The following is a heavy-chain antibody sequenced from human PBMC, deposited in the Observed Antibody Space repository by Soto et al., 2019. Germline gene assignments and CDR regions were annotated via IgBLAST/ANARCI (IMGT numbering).Heavy chain of an antibody. CDR3: AAGDYLTGFSYKEIKGFDP. Sequence: SETLSLTCAVSRGSISSYYWSWIRQPPGKGLEWIGYIDYTVSTNPSPALKGGVPVSRDPSRYLFALWLRSVTAASTAVYYCAAGDYLTGFSYKEIKGFDPWGQATPVTVSS. CDR2: IDYTVST. J-gene: IGHJ5*02. V-gene: IGHV4-59*03. CDR1: RGSISSYY. D-gene: IGHD3-9*01.